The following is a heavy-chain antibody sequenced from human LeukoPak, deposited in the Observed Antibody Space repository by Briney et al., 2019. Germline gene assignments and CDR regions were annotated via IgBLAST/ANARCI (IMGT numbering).Heavy chain of an antibody. CDR1: GFTYTTYW. CDR3: ARIGYSSSSNDW. Sequence: PGGSLRLSCAVSGFTYTTYWMSWVRQAPGKGLEWVASINQDGSVRYYVDSLKDRFTIYRDNARNSLYLQMNSLRVEDTAVYYCARIGYSSSSNDWWGQGTLVTVSS. V-gene: IGHV3-7*01. D-gene: IGHD6-6*01. CDR2: INQDGSVR. J-gene: IGHJ4*02.